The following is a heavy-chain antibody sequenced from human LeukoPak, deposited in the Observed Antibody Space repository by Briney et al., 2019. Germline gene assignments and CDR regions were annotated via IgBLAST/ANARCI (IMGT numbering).Heavy chain of an antibody. CDR3: ARKSSRGGFNGYDFWYFDL. CDR1: GGSISSYF. CDR2: ISYSGST. Sequence: SETLSLTCTVSGGSISSYFWSWLRQPPGKRLEWIGYISYSGSTDYNPSLKSRVTLSVDTSKNRLSLKLSSVTAADTAVYYCARKSSRGGFNGYDFWYFDLWGCGTLVTVSS. D-gene: IGHD5-12*01. J-gene: IGHJ2*01. V-gene: IGHV4-59*08.